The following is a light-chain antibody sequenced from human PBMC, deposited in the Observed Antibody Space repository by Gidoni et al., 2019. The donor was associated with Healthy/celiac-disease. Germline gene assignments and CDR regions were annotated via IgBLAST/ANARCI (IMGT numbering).Light chain of an antibody. CDR2: DAS. J-gene: IGKJ2*01. Sequence: EIVLTQSPATLSLSPGERATLSCRASKSVSSYVAWYQQKPGQAPRRLIYDASNRATGIPARFSGSGSGTDFTLTISSLEPEDFAVYYCQQRSNWPPYTFGQGTKLEIK. CDR3: QQRSNWPPYT. V-gene: IGKV3-11*01. CDR1: KSVSSY.